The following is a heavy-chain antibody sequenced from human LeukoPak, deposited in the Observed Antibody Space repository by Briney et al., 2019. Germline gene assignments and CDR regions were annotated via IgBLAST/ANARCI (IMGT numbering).Heavy chain of an antibody. CDR3: ARVGDTAMEDGAFDI. CDR1: GFTFSSYA. CDR2: ISSNGGST. Sequence: GGSLRLSCAASGFTFSSYAMHWVRQAPGKGLEYVSAISSNGGSTYYANSVKGRFTISRDNSKNTLYLQMGSLRAEDMAVYYCARVGDTAMEDGAFDIWGQGTMVTVSS. J-gene: IGHJ3*02. V-gene: IGHV3-64*01. D-gene: IGHD5-18*01.